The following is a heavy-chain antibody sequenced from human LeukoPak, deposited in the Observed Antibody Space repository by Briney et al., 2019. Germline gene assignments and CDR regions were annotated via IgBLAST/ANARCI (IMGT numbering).Heavy chain of an antibody. D-gene: IGHD6-13*01. CDR2: ISSSSSYV. Sequence: GGSLRLSCAASGFTFSSYSMNWVRQAPGKGLEWVSSISSSSSYVYYADSVKGRFTISRDNAKNSLYLQMNSLRAEDTAVYYCARLYSSSWHDYWGQGTLVTVSS. CDR1: GFTFSSYS. V-gene: IGHV3-21*01. CDR3: ARLYSSSWHDY. J-gene: IGHJ4*02.